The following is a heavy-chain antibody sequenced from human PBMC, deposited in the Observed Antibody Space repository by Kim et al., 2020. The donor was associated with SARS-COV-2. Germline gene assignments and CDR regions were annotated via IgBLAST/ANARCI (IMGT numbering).Heavy chain of an antibody. Sequence: ASVKVSCKASGYTFTGYYMHWVRQAPGQGLEWMGRINPNSGGTNYAQKFQGRVTMTRDTSISTAYMELSRLRSDDTAVYYCARDNAYYYGSGDPRAQYGMDVWGQGTTVTVSS. D-gene: IGHD3-10*01. CDR2: INPNSGGT. V-gene: IGHV1-2*06. CDR1: GYTFTGYY. J-gene: IGHJ6*02. CDR3: ARDNAYYYGSGDPRAQYGMDV.